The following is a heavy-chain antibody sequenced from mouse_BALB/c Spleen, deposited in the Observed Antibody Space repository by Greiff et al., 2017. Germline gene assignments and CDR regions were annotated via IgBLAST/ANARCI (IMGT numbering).Heavy chain of an antibody. CDR2: IYPGDGDT. CDR1: GYTFTSYW. V-gene: IGHV1-87*01. Sequence: VQLQESGAELARPGASVKLSCKASGYTFTSYWMQWVKQRPGQGLEWIGAIYPGDGDTRYTQKFKGKATLTADKSSSTAYMQLSSLASEDSAVYYCARSLWLRREGFDYWGQGTTLTVSS. CDR3: ARSLWLRREGFDY. J-gene: IGHJ2*01. D-gene: IGHD2-2*01.